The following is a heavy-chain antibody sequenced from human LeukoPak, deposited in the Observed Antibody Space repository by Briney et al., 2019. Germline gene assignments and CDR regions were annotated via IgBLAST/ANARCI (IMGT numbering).Heavy chain of an antibody. J-gene: IGHJ6*03. V-gene: IGHV4-4*02. CDR1: GASISSPNW. CDR3: ARAYYYYMDV. CDR2: IYHSGST. Sequence: SETLSLTCAVSGASISSPNWWSWVRQPPGKGLEWIGEIYHSGSTNYNPSLESRATISVDKSKNQFSLKLNSVTDADTAVYYCARAYYYYMDVWGKGTTVSVSS.